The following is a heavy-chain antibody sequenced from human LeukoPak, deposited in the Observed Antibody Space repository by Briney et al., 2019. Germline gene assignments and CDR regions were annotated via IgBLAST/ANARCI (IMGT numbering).Heavy chain of an antibody. V-gene: IGHV3-7*01. CDR3: ARSGITPLNY. Sequence: PGGSLRLSCAASGSIFSTYWMSWVRQAPGKGLEWVANIKQDGSEKYYVDSVKGRFTISRDNAKNSLYLQMNSLRAEDTAVYYCARSGITPLNYWGQGTLVTVSS. CDR1: GSIFSTYW. J-gene: IGHJ4*02. CDR2: IKQDGSEK. D-gene: IGHD1-14*01.